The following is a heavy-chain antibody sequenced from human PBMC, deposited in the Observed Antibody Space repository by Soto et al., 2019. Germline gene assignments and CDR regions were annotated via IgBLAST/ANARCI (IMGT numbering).Heavy chain of an antibody. J-gene: IGHJ5*02. CDR1: GGSITRANW. CDR2: ISHSGIT. CDR3: ARVLRGWFDP. V-gene: IGHV4-4*02. Sequence: PSETLSLTCAVSGGSITRANWWTCVRQPPGGGLEWIGEISHSGITNYKASLKSRVTMSVDKTKNDVSLKLTSVTAADTAVYYCARVLRGWFDPWGQGTPVTVSS.